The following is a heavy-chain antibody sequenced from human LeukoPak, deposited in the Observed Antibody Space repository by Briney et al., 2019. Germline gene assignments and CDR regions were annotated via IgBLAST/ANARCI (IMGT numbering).Heavy chain of an antibody. D-gene: IGHD3-16*01. V-gene: IGHV3-7*03. Sequence: PGGYLRLSCTASAFTFSSYWMNWARQAPGKGLEWVAGINHNGNVNYYVDSVKGRFTISRDNAKNSLYLQMSNLRAEDTAVYFCARGGGLDVWGQGATVTVSS. CDR3: ARGGGLDV. CDR2: INHNGNVN. CDR1: AFTFSSYW. J-gene: IGHJ6*02.